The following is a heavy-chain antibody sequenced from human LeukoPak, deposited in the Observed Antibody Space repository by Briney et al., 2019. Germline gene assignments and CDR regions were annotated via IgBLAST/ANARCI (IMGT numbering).Heavy chain of an antibody. CDR3: ARDSNWNNGGFDY. V-gene: IGHV3-23*01. CDR1: RFTFSNYA. Sequence: GGSLRLSCAASRFTFSNYAMSWVRQAPGKGLEWVSTSSGNGGSTYYGDSVKGRFTISRDNVKNTLHLQMSSLRAEDTAIYYCARDSNWNNGGFDYWGQGTLVTVSA. CDR2: SSGNGGST. J-gene: IGHJ4*02. D-gene: IGHD1/OR15-1a*01.